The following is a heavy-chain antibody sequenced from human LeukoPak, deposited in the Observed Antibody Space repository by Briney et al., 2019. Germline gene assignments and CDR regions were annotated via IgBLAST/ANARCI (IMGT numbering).Heavy chain of an antibody. CDR3: ARGFCSGGSCSTPFDY. D-gene: IGHD2-15*01. CDR1: GFTFSSYE. V-gene: IGHV3-48*03. J-gene: IGHJ4*02. Sequence: GGSLRLSCAASGFTFSSYEMNWVRQAPGKGLEWVSYISSSGSTIYYADSVKGRFTISRDNAKNSLYLQMNSLRAEDTAVYYCARGFCSGGSCSTPFDYWGQGTLDTVSS. CDR2: ISSSGSTI.